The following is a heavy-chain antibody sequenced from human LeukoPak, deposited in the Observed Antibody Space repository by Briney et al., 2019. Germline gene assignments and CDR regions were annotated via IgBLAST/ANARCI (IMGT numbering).Heavy chain of an antibody. Sequence: GGSLRLSCATSGFTFSSYTMSWVRQAPGKGLEWVSVITGSGGTIYYADSVKGWFTISRDNSKNTLYVQMNSLRAEDTAVYYCAKLGDGSGYYHYWGQGTLVTVSS. D-gene: IGHD3-3*01. CDR1: GFTFSSYT. CDR3: AKLGDGSGYYHY. V-gene: IGHV3-23*01. J-gene: IGHJ4*02. CDR2: ITGSGGTI.